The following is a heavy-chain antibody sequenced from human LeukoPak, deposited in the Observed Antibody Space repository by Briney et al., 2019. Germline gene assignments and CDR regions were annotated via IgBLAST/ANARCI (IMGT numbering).Heavy chain of an antibody. CDR1: GGSFSGYY. J-gene: IGHJ4*02. CDR2: INHSGST. Sequence: SETLSLTCAVYGGSFSGYYWSWIRQPPGKGLEWIGEINHSGSTNYNPSLKSRVTISVDTSKNQFSLKLSSVTAADTAVYYCVGATTDLPGFDYWGQGTLVTVSS. D-gene: IGHD1-26*01. V-gene: IGHV4-34*01. CDR3: VGATTDLPGFDY.